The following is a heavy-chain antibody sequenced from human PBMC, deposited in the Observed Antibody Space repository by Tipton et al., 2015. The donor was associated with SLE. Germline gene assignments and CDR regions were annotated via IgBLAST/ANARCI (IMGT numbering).Heavy chain of an antibody. J-gene: IGHJ6*03. D-gene: IGHD5-18*01. Sequence: TLSLTCAVYGGSFSGYYWSWIRQPPGKGLEWIGEINHSGSTNYNPSLKSRVTISVDTSKNQFSLKLSSVTAADTVVYYCARARGYSYGYGPYYYYMDVWGKGTTVTVSS. CDR2: INHSGST. CDR1: GGSFSGYY. CDR3: ARARGYSYGYGPYYYYMDV. V-gene: IGHV4-34*01.